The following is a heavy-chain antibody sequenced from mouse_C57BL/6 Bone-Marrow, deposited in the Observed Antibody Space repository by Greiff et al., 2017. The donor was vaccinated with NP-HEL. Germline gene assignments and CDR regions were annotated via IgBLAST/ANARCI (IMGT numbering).Heavy chain of an antibody. CDR2: IYPGDGDT. CDR3: AKFTVVDPYYFDY. J-gene: IGHJ2*01. Sequence: VQLQQSGPELVKPGASVKISCKASGYAFSSSWMNWVKQRPGKGLEWIGRIYPGDGDTNYNGKFKGKATLTADKSSSTAYMQLSSLTSEDSAVYFCAKFTVVDPYYFDYWGQGTTLTVSS. V-gene: IGHV1-82*01. D-gene: IGHD1-1*01. CDR1: GYAFSSSW.